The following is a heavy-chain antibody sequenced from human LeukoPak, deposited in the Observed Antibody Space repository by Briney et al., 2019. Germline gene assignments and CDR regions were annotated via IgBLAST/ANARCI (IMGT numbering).Heavy chain of an antibody. CDR2: ISYDGANK. CDR3: AKDWGGDYGDYAGDY. CDR1: GFTFNYNG. Sequence: GGTLRLSCAAYGFTFNYNGMNWVRQAPGKGLEGVAFISYDGANKYYPESVRGRFTISRDNYENTLYQEMNSLRREDAAVYYCAKDWGGDYGDYAGDYWGQGTLVTVSS. V-gene: IGHV3-30*18. J-gene: IGHJ4*02. D-gene: IGHD4-17*01.